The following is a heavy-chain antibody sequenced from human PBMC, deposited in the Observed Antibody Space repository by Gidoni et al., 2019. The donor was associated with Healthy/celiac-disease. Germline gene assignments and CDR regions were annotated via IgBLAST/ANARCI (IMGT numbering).Heavy chain of an antibody. Sequence: EVQLVESGGGLVQPGGSLRLSCAASGFTFSRYSMNWVRQAPGKGLEWVSYISSSSSTIYYADSVKGRFTISRDNAKNSLYLQMNSLRAEDTAVYYCARDFSPFEWELPPADAFDIWGQGTMVTVSS. CDR1: GFTFSRYS. J-gene: IGHJ3*02. CDR3: ARDFSPFEWELPPADAFDI. CDR2: ISSSSSTI. D-gene: IGHD1-26*01. V-gene: IGHV3-48*01.